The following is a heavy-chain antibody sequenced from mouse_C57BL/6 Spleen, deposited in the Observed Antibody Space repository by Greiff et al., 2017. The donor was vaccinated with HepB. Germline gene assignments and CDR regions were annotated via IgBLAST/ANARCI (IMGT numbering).Heavy chain of an antibody. D-gene: IGHD4-1*01. CDR2: ISGGGGNT. CDR3: ARQGGLGRGYYFDY. Sequence: EVKLVESGGGLVKPGGSLKLSCAASGFTFSSYTMSWVRQTPEKRLAWVATISGGGGNTYYPDSVKGRFTISRDNAKNTLYLQMSSLRSEDTALYYCARQGGLGRGYYFDYWGQGTTLTVSS. CDR1: GFTFSSYT. J-gene: IGHJ2*01. V-gene: IGHV5-9*01.